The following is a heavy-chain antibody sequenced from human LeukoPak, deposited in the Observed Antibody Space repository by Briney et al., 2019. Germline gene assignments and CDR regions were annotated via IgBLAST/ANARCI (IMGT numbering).Heavy chain of an antibody. D-gene: IGHD1/OR15-1a*01. V-gene: IGHV3-72*01. CDR3: GRIAMNANNGMDV. J-gene: IGHJ6*02. Sequence: GGSQRLSCAASGFKFSDHYIDWLRQAPGKGLEWVGRSRNNASSYTTEYAASVEVRFTISRDVSESSLYLQMNSLRTEDTAVDYCGRIAMNANNGMDVWGQGTTVTVSS. CDR1: GFKFSDHY. CDR2: SRNNASSYTT.